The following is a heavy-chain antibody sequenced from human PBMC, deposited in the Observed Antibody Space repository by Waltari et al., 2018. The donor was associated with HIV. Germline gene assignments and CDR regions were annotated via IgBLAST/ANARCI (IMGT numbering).Heavy chain of an antibody. CDR1: GYSFTSYD. V-gene: IGHV1-8*01. D-gene: IGHD1-26*01. CDR3: ARGGSTHTHFAY. CDR2: MTPSSGNT. J-gene: IGHJ4*02. Sequence: QVQLVQSGAEVKKPGASVKVSCKASGYSFTSYDINWVRQATGQGLEWMGWMTPSSGNTGSAQKFQGRVTKSRNTSVSTVYMELSTLTSDDTAIYFCARGGSTHTHFAYWGQGTLVTVSS.